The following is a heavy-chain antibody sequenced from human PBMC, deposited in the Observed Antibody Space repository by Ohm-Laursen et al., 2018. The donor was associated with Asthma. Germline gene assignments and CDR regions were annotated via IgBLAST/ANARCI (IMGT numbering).Heavy chain of an antibody. V-gene: IGHV4-59*01. CDR3: ARVGSSGWYLDY. CDR2: IYHSGST. CDR1: GGPISGYY. J-gene: IGHJ4*02. D-gene: IGHD6-19*01. Sequence: TLSLTCTVSGGPISGYYWSWIRHPPGKGLEWFGYIYHSGSTNYNPSLRSRVILSVDSSKNQFSLKLSSVTAADTAVYYCARVGSSGWYLDYWGQGTLVTVSS.